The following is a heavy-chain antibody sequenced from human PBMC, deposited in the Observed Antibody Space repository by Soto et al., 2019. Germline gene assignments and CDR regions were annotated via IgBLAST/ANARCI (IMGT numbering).Heavy chain of an antibody. CDR3: AREERAYAFDI. CDR2: ISYDGSNK. CDR1: GFTFSSYA. Sequence: VQLVESGGGVVQPGRSLRLSCAASGFTFSSYAMHWVRQAPGKGLEWVAVISYDGSNKYYADSVKGRFTISRDNSKNTLYLQMNSLRAEDTAVYYCAREERAYAFDIWGQGTMVTVSS. V-gene: IGHV3-30-3*01. J-gene: IGHJ3*02.